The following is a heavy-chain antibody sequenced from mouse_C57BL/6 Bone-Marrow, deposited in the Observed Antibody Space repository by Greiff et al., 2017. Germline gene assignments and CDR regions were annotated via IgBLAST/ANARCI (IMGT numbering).Heavy chain of an antibody. CDR2: IYPGSGNT. CDR3: ASYYSFAY. V-gene: IGHV1-66*01. J-gene: IGHJ3*01. D-gene: IGHD2-12*01. Sequence: VMLVESGPELVKPGASVKISCKASGYSFTSYYIHWVKQRPGQGLEWIGWIYPGSGNTKYNEKFKGKATLTADTSSSTAYMQLSSLTSEDSAVYYCASYYSFAYWGQGTLVTVSA. CDR1: GYSFTSYY.